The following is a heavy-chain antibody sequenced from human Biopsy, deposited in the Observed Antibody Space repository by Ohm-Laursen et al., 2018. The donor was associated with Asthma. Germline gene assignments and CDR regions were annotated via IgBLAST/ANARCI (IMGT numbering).Heavy chain of an antibody. CDR2: ISYDGSIT. J-gene: IGHJ4*02. D-gene: IGHD2-15*01. V-gene: IGHV3-30*03. CDR3: GIVVAANPFQGDC. CDR1: GFAFRSYA. Sequence: SLRLSCAASGFAFRSYAMNWVRQTPGKGLEWVAVISYDGSITHYADSVKGRFTISRDNSKNTVYLDISSLRIEDTAVFYCGIVVAANPFQGDCWGQGTLVTVSS.